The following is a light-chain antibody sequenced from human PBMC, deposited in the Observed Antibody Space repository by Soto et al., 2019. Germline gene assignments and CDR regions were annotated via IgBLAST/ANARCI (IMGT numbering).Light chain of an antibody. CDR2: KAS. V-gene: IGKV1-5*03. J-gene: IGKJ2*01. Sequence: DIQMTQSPSTLSASVGDRVAITCRASQSISTWLAWYQQKPGKAPKVLIYKASSLESGVPSRFSGSGSGTEFPLTISSLQPDDFATYYCQQYNSVPYTFGQGTKLEIK. CDR1: QSISTW. CDR3: QQYNSVPYT.